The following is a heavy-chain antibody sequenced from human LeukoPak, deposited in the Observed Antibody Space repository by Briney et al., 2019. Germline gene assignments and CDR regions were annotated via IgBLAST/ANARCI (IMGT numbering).Heavy chain of an antibody. CDR2: IYYSGST. D-gene: IGHD6-13*01. CDR1: GGSISSSSYY. CDR3: ARGGSSWFNWFDP. J-gene: IGHJ5*02. V-gene: IGHV4-39*07. Sequence: SETLSLTCTVSGGSISSSSYYWGWIRQPPGKGLEGIGSIYYSGSTYYNPALKSRVTISVDTSKNQFSLKLSSVTAADTAVYYCARGGSSWFNWFDPWGQGTLVTVSS.